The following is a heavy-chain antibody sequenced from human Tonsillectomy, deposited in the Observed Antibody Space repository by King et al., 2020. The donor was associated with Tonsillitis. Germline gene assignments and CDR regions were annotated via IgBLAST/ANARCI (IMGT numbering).Heavy chain of an antibody. V-gene: IGHV3-30*03. CDR3: TRDASVQYSSCVRVSDF. CDR2: ISHDGRNK. CDR1: GFSFETYG. D-gene: IGHD6-19*01. J-gene: IGHJ4*02. Sequence: VQLVESGGGGVQPGRSLRLSCAASGFSFETYGMHWVRQATGKGMDWVAVISHDGRNKYDADSLKGRFTISRDNSKNTLYLEMKSLRADDTAFYYCTRDASVQYSSCVRVSDFWGQGTLVTVSS.